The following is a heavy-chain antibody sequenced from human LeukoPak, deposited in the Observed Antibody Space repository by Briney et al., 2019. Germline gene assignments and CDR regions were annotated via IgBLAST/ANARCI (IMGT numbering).Heavy chain of an antibody. CDR2: IYNTGTT. V-gene: IGHV4-59*08. D-gene: IGHD1-14*01. CDR1: GGSISCSY. CDR3: ARHEPPGARRHLDY. J-gene: IGHJ4*02. Sequence: SETLSLTCNVSGGSISCSYWSWIRQPPGKGLEWVGYIYNTGTTNYNPSLNSRVTISVDTSKNQLSLRLSSVTAADTAVYYCARHEPPGARRHLDYWGQGTLVTVSS.